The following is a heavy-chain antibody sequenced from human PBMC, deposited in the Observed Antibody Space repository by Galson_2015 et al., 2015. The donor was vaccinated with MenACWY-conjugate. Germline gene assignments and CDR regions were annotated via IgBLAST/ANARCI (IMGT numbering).Heavy chain of an antibody. D-gene: IGHD1-26*01. CDR2: ISPIDSKT. V-gene: IGHV5-51*01. CDR3: ARHPPGGRGMDV. Sequence: QSGAEVKKPGESLKISCEASGYNFITYWIGWVRQVPGKGLERVGLISPIDSKTRYSPAFEGRVTISADNSITTAYLQWNSLQASDTAMYYCARHPPGGRGMDVWGQGTTVTVSS. CDR1: GYNFITYW. J-gene: IGHJ6*02.